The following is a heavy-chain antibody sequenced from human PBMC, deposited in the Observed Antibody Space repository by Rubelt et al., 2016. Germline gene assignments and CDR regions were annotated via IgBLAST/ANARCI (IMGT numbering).Heavy chain of an antibody. Sequence: INAYNGNTNYAQKLQGRVTMTTDTSTSTAYMELRSLRSDDTAVYYCARGQIDQWNYWGHGTLVTVSS. J-gene: IGHJ4*01. CDR3: ARGQIDQWNY. D-gene: IGHD2-8*01. CDR2: INAYNGNT. V-gene: IGHV1-18*01.